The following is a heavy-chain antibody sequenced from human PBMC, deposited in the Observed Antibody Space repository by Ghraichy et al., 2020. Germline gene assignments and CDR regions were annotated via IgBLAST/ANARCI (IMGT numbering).Heavy chain of an antibody. Sequence: SETLSLTCTVSGGSISSGGHYWSWIRQHPGKGLEWIGYIYYSGSTYYNPSLKSRVTISVDTSKNQFSLKLSSVTAADTAVYYCARDSGVAGHDYWGQGTLVTVSS. D-gene: IGHD6-19*01. CDR2: IYYSGST. CDR1: GGSISSGGHY. CDR3: ARDSGVAGHDY. V-gene: IGHV4-31*03. J-gene: IGHJ4*02.